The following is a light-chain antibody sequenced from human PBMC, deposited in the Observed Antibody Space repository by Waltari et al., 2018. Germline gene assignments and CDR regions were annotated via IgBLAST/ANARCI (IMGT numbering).Light chain of an antibody. CDR3: CSYAGNSIYV. CDR1: TRAAGSYTL. V-gene: IGLV2-23*02. CDR2: EVS. J-gene: IGLJ1*01. Sequence: QSALPQPASVSGSPGQSITISCTGTTRAAGSYTLFSWYQHHPGKAPKLIIFEVSERPSGVSNRFSGSKSGNTASLTISGLQAEDEADYHCCSYAGNSIYVFGTGTRVTVL.